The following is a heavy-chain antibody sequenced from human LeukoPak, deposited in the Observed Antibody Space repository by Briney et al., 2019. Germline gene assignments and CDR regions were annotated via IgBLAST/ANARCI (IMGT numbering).Heavy chain of an antibody. V-gene: IGHV1-69*05. D-gene: IGHD6-19*01. CDR1: GGTFSSYA. CDR3: ARGRLVRDHYYYMDV. Sequence: SVKVSCKASGGTFSSYAISWVRQAPGQGLEWMGGIIPICGTANYAQKFQGRVTITTDESTSTAYMELSSLRSEDTAVYYCARGRLVRDHYYYMDVWGKGTTVTVSS. CDR2: IIPICGTA. J-gene: IGHJ6*03.